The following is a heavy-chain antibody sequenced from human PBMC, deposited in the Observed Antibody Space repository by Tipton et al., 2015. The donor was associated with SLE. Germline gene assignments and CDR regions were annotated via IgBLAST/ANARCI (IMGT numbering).Heavy chain of an antibody. CDR3: ARAEIESLEAVADHFDY. CDR2: ISAYNGNT. Sequence: QLVQSGAEVKKPGASVKVSCKASGYTFTSYGISWVRQAPGQGLEWMGWISAYNGNTNYAQKLQGRVAMTTDTSTSTAYMELRSPRSDDTAVYYCARAEIESLEAVADHFDYWGQGTLVTVSS. V-gene: IGHV1-18*01. J-gene: IGHJ4*02. CDR1: GYTFTSYG. D-gene: IGHD6-19*01.